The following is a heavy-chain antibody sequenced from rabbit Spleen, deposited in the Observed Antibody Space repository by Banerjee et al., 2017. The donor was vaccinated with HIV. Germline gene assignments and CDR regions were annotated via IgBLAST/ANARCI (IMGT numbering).Heavy chain of an antibody. CDR3: ARDLVGVIGWNFYL. Sequence: QEQLTETGGGLVQPGGSLTLSCKASGIDFTTYYITWVRQAPGKGLEWIGIIYAAKGSTDYASWVNGRFTISRTSSTTVTLRMTSLTAADRATYFCARDLVGVIGWNFYLWGQGTLVTVS. V-gene: IGHV1S45*01. J-gene: IGHJ4*01. CDR1: GIDFTTYY. D-gene: IGHD2-1*01. CDR2: IYAAKGST.